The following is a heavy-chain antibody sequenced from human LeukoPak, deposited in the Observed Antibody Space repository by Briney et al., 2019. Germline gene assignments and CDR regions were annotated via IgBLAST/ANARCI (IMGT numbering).Heavy chain of an antibody. CDR1: GITFSSYS. CDR3: ARDRAGCSSTSCYPRRPNWFDP. CDR2: LSSDNYTI. Sequence: QSGGSLRLSCAASGITFSSYSMNWVRQAPGKGLEWISYLSSDNYTIYYADSVKGRFIISRDNAKDSLYLQMNSLRAEDTAVYYCARDRAGCSSTSCYPRRPNWFDPWGQGTLVTVSS. D-gene: IGHD2-2*01. J-gene: IGHJ5*02. V-gene: IGHV3-48*01.